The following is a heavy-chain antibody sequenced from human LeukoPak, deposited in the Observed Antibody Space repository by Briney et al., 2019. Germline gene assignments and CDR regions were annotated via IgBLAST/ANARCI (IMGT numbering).Heavy chain of an antibody. CDR3: ARDQLGETYYYGSGSYSAYYYYYYMDV. D-gene: IGHD3-10*01. CDR1: GGSISSYY. J-gene: IGHJ6*03. V-gene: IGHV4-4*07. Sequence: PSETLSLTCTVSGGSISSYYWSWIRQPAGKGLEWIGRIYTSGSTNYNPSLKSRVTMSVDTSKNQFSLKLSSVTAADTAVYYCARDQLGETYYYGSGSYSAYYYYYYMDVWGKGTTVTISS. CDR2: IYTSGST.